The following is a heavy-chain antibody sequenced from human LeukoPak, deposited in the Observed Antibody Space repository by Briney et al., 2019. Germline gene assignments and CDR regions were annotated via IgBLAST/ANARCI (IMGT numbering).Heavy chain of an antibody. J-gene: IGHJ4*02. CDR2: INHSGST. V-gene: IGHV4-34*01. CDR3: ARGAPQDIVVVPAAPSFDY. CDR1: GGSFSGYY. D-gene: IGHD2-2*01. Sequence: SETLSLTCAVYGGSFSGYYWSWIRQPPRKGLEWIGEINHSGSTNYNPSLKSRVTISVDTSKNQFSLKLSSVTAADTAVYYCARGAPQDIVVVPAAPSFDYWGQGTLVTVSS.